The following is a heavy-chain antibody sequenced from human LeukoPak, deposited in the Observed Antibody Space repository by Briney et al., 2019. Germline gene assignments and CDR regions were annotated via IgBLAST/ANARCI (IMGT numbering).Heavy chain of an antibody. D-gene: IGHD3-10*01. CDR1: GFTFSSYA. J-gene: IGHJ4*02. Sequence: PGRSLRLSCAASGFTFSSYAMHWVRQAPGKGLEWVAVISYDGSNKYYADSVKGRFTISRDNSKNTLYLQMNSLRAEDTAVYYCARDMAYYGSGSYSPFDYWGQGTLVTVSS. CDR3: ARDMAYYGSGSYSPFDY. V-gene: IGHV3-30*04. CDR2: ISYDGSNK.